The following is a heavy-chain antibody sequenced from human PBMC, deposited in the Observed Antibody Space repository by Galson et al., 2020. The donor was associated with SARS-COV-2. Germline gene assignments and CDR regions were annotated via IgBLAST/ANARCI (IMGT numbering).Heavy chain of an antibody. J-gene: IGHJ4*02. Sequence: GGSLRLSCAASGFTFSSYGMHWVRQAPGKGLEWVAVIWYDGSNKYYADSVKGRFTISRDNSKNTLYLQMNSLRAEDTAVYYCARENAGYSSGWGTYYFDYWGQGTLVTVSS. D-gene: IGHD6-19*01. V-gene: IGHV3-33*01. CDR3: ARENAGYSSGWGTYYFDY. CDR2: IWYDGSNK. CDR1: GFTFSSYG.